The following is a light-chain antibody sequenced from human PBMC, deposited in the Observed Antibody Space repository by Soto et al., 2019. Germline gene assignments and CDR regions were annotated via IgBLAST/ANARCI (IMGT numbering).Light chain of an antibody. CDR2: GAS. Sequence: EIVMTQSPATLSVSPGERATLSCRASQSVGGDLAWYQQKPGQPPRLLTYGASARATGIPARFSGSGSGTDFTLTIRSLEPEDFAVYDCQQYNNWPQTFGQGTQV. CDR3: QQYNNWPQT. J-gene: IGKJ1*01. CDR1: QSVGGD. V-gene: IGKV3-15*01.